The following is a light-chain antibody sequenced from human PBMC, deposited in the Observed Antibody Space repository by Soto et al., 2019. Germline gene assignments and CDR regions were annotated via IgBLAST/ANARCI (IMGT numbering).Light chain of an antibody. CDR1: RRVTTS. CDR2: ASS. V-gene: IGKV3D-15*01. CDR3: QQYNSYSWT. Sequence: IVMTQSPAIMSVSXGERATLPCRPSRRVTTSLAGYQQKPGRAPRVXXYASSSMAPGSPDRFSCSGSGTEFTLTINSRQPDDFATYYCQQYNSYSWTFGQGTKVDIK. J-gene: IGKJ1*01.